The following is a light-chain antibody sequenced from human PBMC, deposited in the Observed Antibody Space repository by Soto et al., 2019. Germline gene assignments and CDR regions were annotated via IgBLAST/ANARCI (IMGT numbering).Light chain of an antibody. Sequence: EIVLTQSPGTLSLSPGEGATLSCRTSQSVSSSFLAWYQQKPGQAPRLLIYGASSRATGIPDRFSGSGSGTDFTLTITRLEPEDFAVYYCQHYGSSPFTFGPGTKVDIK. CDR2: GAS. J-gene: IGKJ3*01. CDR3: QHYGSSPFT. V-gene: IGKV3-20*01. CDR1: QSVSSSF.